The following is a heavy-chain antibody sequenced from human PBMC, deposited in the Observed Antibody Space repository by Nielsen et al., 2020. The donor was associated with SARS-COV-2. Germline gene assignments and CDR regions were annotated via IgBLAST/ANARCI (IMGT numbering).Heavy chain of an antibody. D-gene: IGHD1-26*01. V-gene: IGHV3-7*03. CDR3: AKDPRHIVGATSFDY. CDR2: IKQDGSEK. CDR1: GFTFSSYW. Sequence: GESLKISCAASGFTFSSYWMSWVRQAPGKGLEWVANIKQDGSEKYYVDSVKGRFTISRDNAKNTLYLQMNSLRAEDTAVYYCAKDPRHIVGATSFDYWGQGTLVTVSS. J-gene: IGHJ4*02.